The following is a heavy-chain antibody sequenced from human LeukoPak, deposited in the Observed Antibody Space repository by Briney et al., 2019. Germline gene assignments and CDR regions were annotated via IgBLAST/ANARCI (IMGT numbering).Heavy chain of an antibody. J-gene: IGHJ4*02. CDR1: GFAFDEHG. CDR2: INWSGGST. Sequence: PGGSLRLSCTASGFAFDEHGMSWVRQVPGKGLEWVSGINWSGGSTGYADPLRGRFTVSRDNAKNSLYLQMDSLRAEDTALYYCARAPITSPFYFDYWGQGTLVTVSS. V-gene: IGHV3-20*04. D-gene: IGHD2-2*01. CDR3: ARAPITSPFYFDY.